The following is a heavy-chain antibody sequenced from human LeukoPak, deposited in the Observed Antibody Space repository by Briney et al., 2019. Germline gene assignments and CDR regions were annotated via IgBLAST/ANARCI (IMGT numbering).Heavy chain of an antibody. CDR2: IHYSGST. D-gene: IGHD3-22*01. Sequence: PSGTLSLTCTVSGVSISSSYWSWIRQSPGRGLEWIGYIHYSGSTNYNPSLKSRISISVDTSGNQFFPRLSSVTAADTAFYYCARGYYDSRGYSNPFDIWGQGTMVTVSS. CDR1: GVSISSSY. J-gene: IGHJ3*02. CDR3: ARGYYDSRGYSNPFDI. V-gene: IGHV4-59*01.